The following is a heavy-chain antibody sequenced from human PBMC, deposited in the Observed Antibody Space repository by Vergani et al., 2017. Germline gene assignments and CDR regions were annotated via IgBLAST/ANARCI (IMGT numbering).Heavy chain of an antibody. V-gene: IGHV3-15*07. CDR2: IKSKTDGGTT. J-gene: IGHJ4*02. Sequence: EVQLVESGGGLVKPGGSLRLSCAASGFTFSNAWMNWVRQAPGKGLEWVGRIKSKTDGGTTDYAAPVKGRFTISRDDSKNTLYLQMNSLRAEDTAVYYCARDFPSLYGSGSYLYYWGQGTLVTVSS. D-gene: IGHD3-10*01. CDR1: GFTFSNAW. CDR3: ARDFPSLYGSGSYLYY.